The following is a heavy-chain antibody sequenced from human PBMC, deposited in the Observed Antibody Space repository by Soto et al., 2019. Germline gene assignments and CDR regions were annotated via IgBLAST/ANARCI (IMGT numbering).Heavy chain of an antibody. CDR3: ARAYYDFWSGYYRYYYYYYMDV. CDR1: GYTFTSYD. CDR2: MNPNSGNT. J-gene: IGHJ6*03. Sequence: QVQLVQSGAEVKKPGASVKVSCKASGYTFTSYDINWVRQATGQGLEWMGWMNPNSGNTGYAQKFQGRVTMNRNTYISTAYMELSSLRSEDTAVYYCARAYYDFWSGYYRYYYYYYMDVWGKGTTVTVSS. D-gene: IGHD3-3*01. V-gene: IGHV1-8*01.